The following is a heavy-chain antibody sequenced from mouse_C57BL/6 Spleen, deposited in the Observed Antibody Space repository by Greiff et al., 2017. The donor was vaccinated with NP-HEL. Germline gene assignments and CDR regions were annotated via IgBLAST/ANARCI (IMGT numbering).Heavy chain of an antibody. J-gene: IGHJ2*01. CDR3: AREEDYDGPFDY. Sequence: QVQLQQSGAELVKPGASVKISCKASGYAFSSYWMNWVKQRPGKGLEWIGQIYPGDGDTNYNGKFKGKATLTADKSSSTAYMQLSSLTSEDSAVYFCAREEDYDGPFDYWGQGTTLTVSS. V-gene: IGHV1-80*01. CDR2: IYPGDGDT. CDR1: GYAFSSYW. D-gene: IGHD2-3*01.